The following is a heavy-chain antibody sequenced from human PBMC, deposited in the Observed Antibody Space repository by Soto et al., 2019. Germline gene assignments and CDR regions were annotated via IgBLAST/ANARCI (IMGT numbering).Heavy chain of an antibody. CDR3: ACIAARPRDYYGMDV. D-gene: IGHD6-6*01. CDR2: IYYSGST. Sequence: SETLSLTCTVSGGSISSSSYYWGWIRQPPGKGLEWIGSIYYSGSTYYNPSLKSRVAISVDTSKNQFSLKLSSVTAADTAVYYCACIAARPRDYYGMDVWGQGTTVTVSS. CDR1: GGSISSSSYY. V-gene: IGHV4-39*01. J-gene: IGHJ6*02.